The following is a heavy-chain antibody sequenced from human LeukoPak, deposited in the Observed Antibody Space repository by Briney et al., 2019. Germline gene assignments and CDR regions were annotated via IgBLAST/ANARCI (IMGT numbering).Heavy chain of an antibody. CDR2: ISGSGGST. V-gene: IGHV3-23*01. CDR1: GFTFSSYA. D-gene: IGHD5-24*01. CDR3: AKGTRDGYNPGDY. Sequence: PGGSLRLSCAASGFTFSSYAMSWVRQAPGKGLEWVSAISGSGGSTYYADSVKGRFTISRDNSKNTLYLQLNSLRAEDTAVYYCAKGTRDGYNPGDYWGQGTLVTVSS. J-gene: IGHJ4*02.